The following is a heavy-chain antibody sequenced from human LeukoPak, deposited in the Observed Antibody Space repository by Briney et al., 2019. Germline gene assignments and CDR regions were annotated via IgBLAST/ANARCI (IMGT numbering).Heavy chain of an antibody. V-gene: IGHV4-59*01. D-gene: IGHD3-3*02. CDR2: IYYSGST. J-gene: IGHJ6*03. CDR1: GDSINNFY. CDR3: ARAFCPGYYSYMAV. Sequence: SETLSLTCAVSGDSINNFYWSWIRQPPGKGLQWIGYIYYSGSTNYNPSLKSRVTISVDTSKNQFSLKLSSVTAADTAVYYCARAFCPGYYSYMAVWGKGTTVTVSS.